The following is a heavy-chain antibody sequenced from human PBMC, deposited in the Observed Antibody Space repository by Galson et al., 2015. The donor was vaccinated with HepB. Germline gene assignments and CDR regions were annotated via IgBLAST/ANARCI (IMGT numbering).Heavy chain of an antibody. CDR3: ARVYISSSGRGLDH. Sequence: SLRLSCATSGFTFGSYWMTWVRQAPGKGLEWVANIKEDGSGLYYVDSVKGRFTISRDNAKHSLYLQISSLRVEDTAVYYCARVYISSSGRGLDHWGQGTLVTVSS. J-gene: IGHJ4*02. CDR1: GFTFGSYW. CDR2: IKEDGSGL. V-gene: IGHV3-7*01. D-gene: IGHD6-6*01.